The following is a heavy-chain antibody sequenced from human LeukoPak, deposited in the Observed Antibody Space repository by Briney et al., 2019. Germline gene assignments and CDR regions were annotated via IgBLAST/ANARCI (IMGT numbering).Heavy chain of an antibody. V-gene: IGHV3-53*01. Sequence: PGGSLRLSCAASGFTVSSNYMSWVRQAPGKGLERVSVIYSGDSTYYADSVKGRFTISRDNSKNTLYLQMNSLRAEDTAVYYCASLSPLYYDSSGYSYWGQGTLVTVSS. CDR3: ASLSPLYYDSSGYSY. J-gene: IGHJ4*02. CDR2: IYSGDST. CDR1: GFTVSSNY. D-gene: IGHD3-22*01.